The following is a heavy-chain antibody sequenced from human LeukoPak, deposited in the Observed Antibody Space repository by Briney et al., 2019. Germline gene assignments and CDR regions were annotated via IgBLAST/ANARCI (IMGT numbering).Heavy chain of an antibody. D-gene: IGHD2-2*01. CDR2: ISHDGSNK. J-gene: IGHJ4*02. CDR1: VFTFSGYA. CDR3: AKDRLVVAPAAMTSNFDY. V-gene: IGHV3-30*04. Sequence: GGSLRLSCAASVFTFSGYAMHWVRQAPGKGLEWVAVISHDGSNKYYADSVKGRFTISRDNSKNTLFLQMISLRGEDTAVYYCAKDRLVVAPAAMTSNFDYWGQGTLVTVSS.